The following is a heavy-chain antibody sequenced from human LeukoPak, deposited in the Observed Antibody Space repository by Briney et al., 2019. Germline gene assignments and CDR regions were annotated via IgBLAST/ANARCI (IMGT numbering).Heavy chain of an antibody. D-gene: IGHD2-2*01. J-gene: IGHJ5*02. CDR1: GYTFTGYY. CDR2: INPNSGGT. Sequence: ASVKVSCKASGYTFTGYYMHWVRQAPGQGLEWMGRINPNSGGTNYAQKFQGRVTMTRDTSISTAYMELSRLRSDDTAVYYCARRYCSSTSCLNWFDPWGQGTLVTVS. CDR3: ARRYCSSTSCLNWFDP. V-gene: IGHV1-2*06.